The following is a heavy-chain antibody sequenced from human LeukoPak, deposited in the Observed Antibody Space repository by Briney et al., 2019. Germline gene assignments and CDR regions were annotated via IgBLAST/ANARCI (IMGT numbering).Heavy chain of an antibody. CDR3: ARGESSGWYNNY. D-gene: IGHD6-19*01. CDR1: GGTFSSYA. J-gene: IGHJ4*02. CDR2: IIPIFGTA. Sequence: GASVKVSCKASGGTFSSYAISWVRQAPGQGLEWMGGIIPIFGTANYAQKFQGRVTITADESTSTAYMELSSLRSEDTAVYYCARGESSGWYNNYWGQGTLVTVSS. V-gene: IGHV1-69*13.